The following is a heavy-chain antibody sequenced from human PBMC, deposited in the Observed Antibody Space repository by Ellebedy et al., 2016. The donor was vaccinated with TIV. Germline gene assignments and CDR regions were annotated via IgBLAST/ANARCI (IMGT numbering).Heavy chain of an antibody. J-gene: IGHJ6*02. CDR1: GFTFDNYA. D-gene: IGHD1-14*01. Sequence: GESLKISXAASGFTFDNYAMNWVRQAPGKGLQWVSTIGGLDDNTHYADYVEGRFTISRDNSKNTLYLQMNSLRAEDTAVYYCAKPIGTAPPSYYYGMDVWGQGTTVTVSS. CDR3: AKPIGTAPPSYYYGMDV. CDR2: IGGLDDNT. V-gene: IGHV3-23*01.